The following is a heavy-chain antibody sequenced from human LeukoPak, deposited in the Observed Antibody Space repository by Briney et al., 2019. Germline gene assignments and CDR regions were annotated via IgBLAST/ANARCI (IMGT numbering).Heavy chain of an antibody. CDR3: ARDRDTASYYYYYMDV. Sequence: GASVKVSCKASEYTFTGYYIHLVRQAPGQGPEWMGWINPNSGGTNYAQKFQGRVTMTRDTSINTAYMELSSLTSDDTAVYYCARDRDTASYYYYYMDVWGKGTTVTVSS. V-gene: IGHV1-2*02. J-gene: IGHJ6*03. D-gene: IGHD5-18*01. CDR2: INPNSGGT. CDR1: EYTFTGYY.